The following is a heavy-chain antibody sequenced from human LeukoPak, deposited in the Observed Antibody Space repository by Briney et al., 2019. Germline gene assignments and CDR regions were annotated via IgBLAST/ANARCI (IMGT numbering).Heavy chain of an antibody. CDR2: INHSGST. D-gene: IGHD3-3*01. CDR1: GGSFSGYY. V-gene: IGHV4-34*01. CDR3: ARGRSVALFGVVHRAGDWFDP. Sequence: AETLSRTCAVDGGSFSGYYWSWIRQPRGEGGEWLGEINHSGSTNYNPSLKTPLTISVATSKNQFSLKLSSVTAADTAVYYCARGRSVALFGVVHRAGDWFDPWGQGTLVTVSS. J-gene: IGHJ5*02.